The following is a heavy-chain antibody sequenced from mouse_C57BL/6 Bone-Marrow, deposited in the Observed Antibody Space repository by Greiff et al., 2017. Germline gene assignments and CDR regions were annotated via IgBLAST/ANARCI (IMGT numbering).Heavy chain of an antibody. CDR1: GYTFTSYW. V-gene: IGHV1-50*01. CDR3: ARKVGWLLWGY. Sequence: QVHVKQPGAELVKPGASVKLSCKASGYTFTSYWMQWVKQRPGQGLEWIGELDPSDSYTNYNQKFKGKATLTVDTSSSTAYMQLSSLISEDAAVYYCARKVGWLLWGYWGQGATLTAAS. CDR2: LDPSDSYT. D-gene: IGHD2-3*01. J-gene: IGHJ2*01.